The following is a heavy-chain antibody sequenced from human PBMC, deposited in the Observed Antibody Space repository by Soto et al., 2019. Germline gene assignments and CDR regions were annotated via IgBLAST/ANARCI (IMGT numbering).Heavy chain of an antibody. D-gene: IGHD3-9*01. Sequence: QVQLVQSGAEVKKPGASVKVSCKASGYTFTSYGISWVRQAPGQGLEWMAWISAYNGNTNYAQKLQGKVTMTTDTSKSTAYMALRSLRSDGTAVYYCARCDILTGYHFDYWGQGTLVTVSS. CDR3: ARCDILTGYHFDY. J-gene: IGHJ4*02. CDR1: GYTFTSYG. CDR2: ISAYNGNT. V-gene: IGHV1-18*01.